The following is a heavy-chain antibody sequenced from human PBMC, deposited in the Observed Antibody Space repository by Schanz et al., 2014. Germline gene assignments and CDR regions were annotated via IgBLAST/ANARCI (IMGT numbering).Heavy chain of an antibody. D-gene: IGHD7-27*01. J-gene: IGHJ4*02. CDR2: IDGEGSDT. Sequence: LLVESGGGFVQPGGSLRLSCAASGFTFSNNWMHWFRQGPGKGLSWVARIDGEGSDTRYADSVKGRFTISRDNSKNTLFLQMNSLRAEDTAVYYCAKDYRTGAIDYWGQGTLVTVSS. CDR1: GFTFSNNW. CDR3: AKDYRTGAIDY. V-gene: IGHV3-74*01.